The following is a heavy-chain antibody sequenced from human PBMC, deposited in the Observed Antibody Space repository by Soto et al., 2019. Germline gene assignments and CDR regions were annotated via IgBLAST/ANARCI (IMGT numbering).Heavy chain of an antibody. CDR1: GFSFSSYW. CDR3: ARTSAALAFDI. Sequence: GGSLRLSCAASGFSFSSYWMHWVGQAPGKGLVWVSRINSDGSSTSYADSVKGRFTISRDNAENTLYLQMNSLRAEDTAVYYCARTSAALAFDIWGQGTMVTVSS. J-gene: IGHJ3*02. CDR2: INSDGSST. V-gene: IGHV3-74*01. D-gene: IGHD6-25*01.